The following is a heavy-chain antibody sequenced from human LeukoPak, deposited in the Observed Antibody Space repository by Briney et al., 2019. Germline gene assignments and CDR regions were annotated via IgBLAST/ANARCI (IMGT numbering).Heavy chain of an antibody. CDR1: GGSFSGYY. CDR3: ATSRAPITMGIDY. Sequence: SETLSLTCAVYGGSFSGYYWGWSRQPPGKGLEWIGSIYHSGSTYYNPSLKSRVTISVDTSKNQFSLKLSSVTAADTAVYYCATSRAPITMGIDYWGQGTLVTVSS. CDR2: IYHSGST. V-gene: IGHV4-34*01. D-gene: IGHD3-10*01. J-gene: IGHJ4*02.